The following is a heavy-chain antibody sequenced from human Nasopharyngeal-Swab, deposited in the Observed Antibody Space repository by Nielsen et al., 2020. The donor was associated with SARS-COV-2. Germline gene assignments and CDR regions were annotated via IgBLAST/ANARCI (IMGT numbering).Heavy chain of an antibody. CDR3: ASRPGPGTAFDL. D-gene: IGHD1-1*01. V-gene: IGHV3-23*01. CDR2: ISGSGGST. J-gene: IGHJ5*02. Sequence: GESLKISCAASGFTFSSYAMSWVRQAPGKGLEWVSAISGSGGSTYYADSVKGRFTISRDNSKNTLYLQMDSLRVEDTAVYYCASRPGPGTAFDLWGQGTLVTVSS. CDR1: GFTFSSYA.